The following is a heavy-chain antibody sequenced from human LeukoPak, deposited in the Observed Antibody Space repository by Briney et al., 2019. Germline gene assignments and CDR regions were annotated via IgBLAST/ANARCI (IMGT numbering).Heavy chain of an antibody. Sequence: SVKVSCKASGYTFTSYDINWVRQAPGQGLEWMGGIIPIFGTANYAQKFQGRVTITADESTSTAYMELSSLRSEDTAVYYCAIAVAGPLYYFDYWGQGTLVTVSS. CDR1: GYTFTSYD. CDR2: IIPIFGTA. D-gene: IGHD6-19*01. J-gene: IGHJ4*02. CDR3: AIAVAGPLYYFDY. V-gene: IGHV1-69*13.